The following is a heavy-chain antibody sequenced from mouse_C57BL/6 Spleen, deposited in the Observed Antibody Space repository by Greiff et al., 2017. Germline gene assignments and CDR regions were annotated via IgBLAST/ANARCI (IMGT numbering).Heavy chain of an antibody. CDR2: IYPGSGGT. D-gene: IGHD2-4*01. CDR1: GYTFPSYW. CDR3: ERENDYDGGAWFAY. Sequence: VQLQQPGAELVKPGASVKMSCKASGYTFPSYWITWVQQRPGQGLEWIGGIYPGSGGTNSNEKFQSKATLTVDPSSSTAYMQLSSLTYEDAAVYYCERENDYDGGAWFAYWGQGTLVTVSA. V-gene: IGHV1-55*01. J-gene: IGHJ3*01.